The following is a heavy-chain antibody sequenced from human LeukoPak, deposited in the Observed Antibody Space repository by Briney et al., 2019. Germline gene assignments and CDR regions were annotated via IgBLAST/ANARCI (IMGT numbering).Heavy chain of an antibody. CDR2: INHSGST. D-gene: IGHD2-15*01. CDR3: ARGSEVQISGFDY. V-gene: IGHV4-34*01. J-gene: IGHJ4*02. Sequence: SETLSLTCAVYGGSFSGYYWSWIRQPPGKGLEWIGEINHSGSTNYNPSLKSRVTISVDTSKNQFSLKLSSVTAADTAVYYCARGSEVQISGFDYWGQGTLVTVSS. CDR1: GGSFSGYY.